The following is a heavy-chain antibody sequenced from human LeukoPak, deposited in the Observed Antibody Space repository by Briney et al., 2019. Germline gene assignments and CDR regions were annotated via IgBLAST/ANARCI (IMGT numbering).Heavy chain of an antibody. J-gene: IGHJ4*02. D-gene: IGHD5-24*01. CDR2: NHYSGGSA. CDR1: GFTFSNYA. V-gene: IGHV3-23*01. CDR3: AKVIREVDMSHDY. Sequence: GGSLRLSCAASGFTFSNYAMSWVRQAPGKGLGWRSSNHYSGGSAYYADSVKGRFTISRDNSKNTLYLQMNSLRVEDTAVYYCAKVIREVDMSHDYWGQGALVTVSS.